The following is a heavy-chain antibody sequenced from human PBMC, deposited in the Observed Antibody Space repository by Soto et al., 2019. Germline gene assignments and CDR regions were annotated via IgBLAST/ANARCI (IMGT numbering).Heavy chain of an antibody. CDR2: ISAYNGNT. CDR3: ARDTTRGYSGYDYGQDFDY. J-gene: IGHJ4*02. D-gene: IGHD5-12*01. V-gene: IGHV1-18*01. Sequence: ASVKVSCKASGYTFTSYGISWVRQAPGQGLEWMGWISAYNGNTNYAQKLQGRVTMTTDTSTSTAYMELRSLRSDDTAVYYCARDTTRGYSGYDYGQDFDYWRQGTLVPVSS. CDR1: GYTFTSYG.